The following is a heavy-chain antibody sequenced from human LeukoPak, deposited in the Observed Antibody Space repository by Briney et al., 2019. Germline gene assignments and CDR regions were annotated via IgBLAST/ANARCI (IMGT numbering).Heavy chain of an antibody. CDR3: ARIIKKKYDSSGYYPDYYYYYYMDV. CDR1: GGSISSSSYY. CDR2: IYYSGST. V-gene: IGHV4-39*07. D-gene: IGHD3-22*01. Sequence: PSETLSLTCTVSGGSISSSSYYWGWIRQPPGKGLEWIGNIYYSGSTNYNPSLKSRVTISVDTSKNQFSLKLSSVTAADTAVYYCARIIKKKYDSSGYYPDYYYYYYMDVWGKGTTVTISS. J-gene: IGHJ6*03.